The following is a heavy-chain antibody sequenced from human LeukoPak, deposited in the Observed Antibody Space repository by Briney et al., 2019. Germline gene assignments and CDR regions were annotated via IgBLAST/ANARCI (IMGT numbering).Heavy chain of an antibody. V-gene: IGHV3-21*06. CDR1: GFNFNSYS. CDR2: ILGSGSEM. J-gene: IGHJ3*01. Sequence: GGSLRLSCGASGFNFNSYSMNWVRRAPGKGLEWVASILGSGSEMFYADSVKGRFTISRDNAANSLYLQMNSLSVEDTAVYYCAKVQSDIVGAVFFSFDVRAQGTMVSVSS. CDR3: AKVQSDIVGAVFFSFDV. D-gene: IGHD1-26*01.